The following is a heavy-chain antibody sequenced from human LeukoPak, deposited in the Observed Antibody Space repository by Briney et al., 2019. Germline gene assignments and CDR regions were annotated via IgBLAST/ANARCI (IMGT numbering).Heavy chain of an antibody. CDR1: GGSFSGYY. V-gene: IGHV4-34*01. CDR2: INHSGST. CDR3: ARLRTYNWNDLYAFDI. J-gene: IGHJ3*02. Sequence: PSETLSLTCAVYGGSFSGYYWSWIRQPPGKGLEWIGEINHSGSTNYNPSLKSRVTISVDTSKNQVSLKLSSVTAADTAVYYCARLRTYNWNDLYAFDIWGQGTLVTVS. D-gene: IGHD1-1*01.